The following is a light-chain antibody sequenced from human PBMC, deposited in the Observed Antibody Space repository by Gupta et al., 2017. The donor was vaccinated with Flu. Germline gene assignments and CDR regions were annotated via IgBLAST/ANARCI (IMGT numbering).Light chain of an antibody. J-gene: IGLJ3*02. CDR3: CSYALAFSPIV. Sequence: KLPGKAPKLIIYEGTKRPSGVSNRFSGFKSGNTASLTISGLQPEDEATYYCCSYALAFSPIVFGGGTKVDVL. V-gene: IGLV2-23*01. CDR2: EGT.